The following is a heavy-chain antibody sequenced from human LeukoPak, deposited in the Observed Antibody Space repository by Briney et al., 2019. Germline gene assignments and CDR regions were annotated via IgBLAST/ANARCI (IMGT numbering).Heavy chain of an antibody. J-gene: IGHJ4*02. Sequence: PSGTLSLTCVVSGGSISSSNWWGWVRQPPEKGLEWIGEIYHSGSTNYNPSLKSRVTISVDKSKNQFSLKLSSVTAADTAVYYCARYDVGWYYFDYWGQGTLVTVSS. CDR2: IYHSGST. CDR3: ARYDVGWYYFDY. D-gene: IGHD6-19*01. V-gene: IGHV4-4*02. CDR1: GGSISSSNW.